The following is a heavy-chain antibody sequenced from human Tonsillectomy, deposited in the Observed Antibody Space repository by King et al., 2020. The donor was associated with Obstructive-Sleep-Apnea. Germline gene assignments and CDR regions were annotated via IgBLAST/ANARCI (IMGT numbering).Heavy chain of an antibody. CDR1: GGSITSGSHY. Sequence: VQLQESGPGLVKPSQTLSLTCNVSGGSITSGSHYWSWVRQHPGKGLEWVGYIYYSGSTSYNPSLKSRVTISVDTSKNQFSLKLTSVTAADTAVYYCARDSCGGDCYPFGDAFDIWGQGTMVTVSS. CDR3: ARDSCGGDCYPFGDAFDI. CDR2: IYYSGST. D-gene: IGHD2-21*02. J-gene: IGHJ3*02. V-gene: IGHV4-31*03.